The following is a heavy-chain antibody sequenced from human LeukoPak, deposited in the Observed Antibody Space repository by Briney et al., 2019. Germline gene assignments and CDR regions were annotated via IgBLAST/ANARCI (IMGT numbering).Heavy chain of an antibody. Sequence: SETLSLTCAVAGHSISRDYYGGWIRQPPGKGLEWIGSTYHSGSTYYNPSLKSRVTISVDTSKNQFSLKLSSVNAADARLYYCATVGRFAYDMDVWGKGTTVTVSS. CDR3: ATVGRFAYDMDV. J-gene: IGHJ6*03. V-gene: IGHV4-38-2*01. D-gene: IGHD1-26*01. CDR1: GHSISRDYY. CDR2: TYHSGST.